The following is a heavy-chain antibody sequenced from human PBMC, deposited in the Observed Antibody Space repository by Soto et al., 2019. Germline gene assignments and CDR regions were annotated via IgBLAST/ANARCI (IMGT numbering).Heavy chain of an antibody. J-gene: IGHJ3*02. CDR2: INHSGST. V-gene: IGHV4-34*01. Sequence: SETLSLTCAVYGGSFSGYYWSWIRQPPGKGLEWIGEINHSGSTNYNPSLKSRLTISVDTSKNQFSLKLSSVTAADTAVYYCARGPDIVVVPAATLHAFDIWGQGTMVTVSS. CDR1: GGSFSGYY. D-gene: IGHD2-2*01. CDR3: ARGPDIVVVPAATLHAFDI.